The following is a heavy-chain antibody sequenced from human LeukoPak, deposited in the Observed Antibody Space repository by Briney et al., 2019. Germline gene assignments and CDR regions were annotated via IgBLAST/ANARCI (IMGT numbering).Heavy chain of an antibody. Sequence: GGSLRLSCAASGFTFSSYAMSWVRQAPGKGLEWVSAISGSGGSTYYADSVKGRFTISRDNSENTLYLQMNSLRAEDTAVYYCAKERVLWFGEPWDYWGQGTLVTVSS. D-gene: IGHD3-10*01. CDR3: AKERVLWFGEPWDY. CDR1: GFTFSSYA. V-gene: IGHV3-23*01. J-gene: IGHJ4*02. CDR2: ISGSGGST.